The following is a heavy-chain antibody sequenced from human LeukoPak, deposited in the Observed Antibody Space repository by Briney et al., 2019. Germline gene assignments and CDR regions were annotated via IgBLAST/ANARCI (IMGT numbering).Heavy chain of an antibody. V-gene: IGHV3-43*02. CDR3: AKVRKEQWLGAFDI. D-gene: IGHD6-19*01. CDR1: GFTFDDYA. J-gene: IGHJ3*02. Sequence: GGSLRLSCAASGFTFDDYAMHWVRQAPGKGLEWVSLISGDGGSTYYADSVKGRFTISRGNSKNSLYLQMNSLRTEDTALYYCAKVRKEQWLGAFDIWGQGTMVTVSS. CDR2: ISGDGGST.